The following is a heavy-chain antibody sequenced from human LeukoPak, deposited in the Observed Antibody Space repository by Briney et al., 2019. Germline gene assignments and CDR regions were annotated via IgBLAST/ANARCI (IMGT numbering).Heavy chain of an antibody. V-gene: IGHV3-23*01. CDR2: ISGSGGST. CDR3: AKDDRLAYDSSGYYYARFDY. Sequence: GGSLRLSCAASGFTFSSYAMSWVRQSPGKGLEWVSGISGSGGSTYYADSVTGRFTISRDNSKNTLYLQMNSLRAEDTALYYCAKDDRLAYDSSGYYYARFDYWGQGTLVTVSS. D-gene: IGHD3-22*01. J-gene: IGHJ4*02. CDR1: GFTFSSYA.